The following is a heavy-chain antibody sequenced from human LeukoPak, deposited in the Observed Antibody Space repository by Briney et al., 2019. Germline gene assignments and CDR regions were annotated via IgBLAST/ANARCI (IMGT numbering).Heavy chain of an antibody. CDR2: IYYTGIT. D-gene: IGHD1-26*01. CDR1: GGSISSSNW. J-gene: IGHJ5*02. Sequence: SGTLSLTCAVSGGSISSSNWWSWIRQPPGEGLEWIAYIYYTGITNYNPSLKSRVTISVDTSKNQFSLKLSSVTAADTAVYYCARRGIVGVTWFDPWGQGTLVTVSS. V-gene: IGHV4-59*08. CDR3: ARRGIVGVTWFDP.